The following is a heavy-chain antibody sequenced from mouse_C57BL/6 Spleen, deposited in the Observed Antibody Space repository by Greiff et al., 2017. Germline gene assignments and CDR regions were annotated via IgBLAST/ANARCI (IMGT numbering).Heavy chain of an antibody. J-gene: IGHJ2*01. Sequence: VQLQQPGAELVMPGASVKLSCKASGYTFTSYWMHWVKQRPGQGLEWIGEIDPSDSYTNYNQKFKGKSTLTVDKSSSTAYMQLSSLTSEDSAVYYCARGGFGSSYRFDYRGQGTTLTVSS. CDR1: GYTFTSYW. CDR2: IDPSDSYT. D-gene: IGHD1-1*01. V-gene: IGHV1-69*01. CDR3: ARGGFGSSYRFDY.